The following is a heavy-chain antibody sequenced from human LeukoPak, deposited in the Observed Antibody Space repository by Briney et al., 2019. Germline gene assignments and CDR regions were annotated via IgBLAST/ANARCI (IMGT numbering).Heavy chain of an antibody. CDR1: GFDFSSNW. D-gene: IGHD3-3*01. J-gene: IGHJ4*02. CDR3: AKDHYWSIDY. CDR2: IKGDGIST. Sequence: GGSLRLSCAATGFDFSSNWMHWVSHAPGQGLVWVSRIKGDGISTNYADSVKGRFTISRDIAKNTLYLQMNSLRAEDTGVYYCAKDHYWSIDYWGRGTLVTVS. V-gene: IGHV3-74*01.